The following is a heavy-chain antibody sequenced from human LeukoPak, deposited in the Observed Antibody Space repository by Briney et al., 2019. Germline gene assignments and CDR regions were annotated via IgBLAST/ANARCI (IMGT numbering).Heavy chain of an antibody. CDR2: ISYDGSNK. D-gene: IGHD5-18*01. CDR3: AKRIQSAMAMGY. V-gene: IGHV3-30*04. CDR1: GFTFSSYA. Sequence: GGSLRLSCAASGFTFSSYAMHWVRQAPGKGLEWVAVISYDGSNKYYADSVKGRFTISRDNSKNTMYLQMNSLRAEDTAVYYCAKRIQSAMAMGYWGQGTLATVSS. J-gene: IGHJ4*02.